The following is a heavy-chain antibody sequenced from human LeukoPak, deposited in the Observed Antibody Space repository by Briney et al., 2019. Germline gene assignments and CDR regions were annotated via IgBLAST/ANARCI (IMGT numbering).Heavy chain of an antibody. Sequence: GGSLRLSCAASGFTFSGSAMHWVRQASGKGLEWVGRIRSKANSYATAYAASVKGRFTISRDDSKKTAYLQMNSLKTEDTAVYYCTRLTSYDSSGYYYYWGQGTLVTVSS. CDR3: TRLTSYDSSGYYYY. J-gene: IGHJ4*02. CDR2: IRSKANSYAT. D-gene: IGHD3-22*01. CDR1: GFTFSGSA. V-gene: IGHV3-73*01.